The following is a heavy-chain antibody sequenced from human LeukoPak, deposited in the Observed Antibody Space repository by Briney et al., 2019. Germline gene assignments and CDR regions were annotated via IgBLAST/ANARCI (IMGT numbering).Heavy chain of an antibody. D-gene: IGHD2-2*01. J-gene: IGHJ6*02. CDR1: GGSFSAYY. CDR3: ARDPALGYCSSTSCSNYYYYGMDV. V-gene: IGHV4-34*01. CDR2: INHSGST. Sequence: SETLSLTCAVYGGSFSAYYWSWIRQPPGRGLEWIGEINHSGSTNYNPSLKSRLTISVDTSKNQFSLKLSSVTAADTAVYYCARDPALGYCSSTSCSNYYYYGMDVWGQGTTVTVSS.